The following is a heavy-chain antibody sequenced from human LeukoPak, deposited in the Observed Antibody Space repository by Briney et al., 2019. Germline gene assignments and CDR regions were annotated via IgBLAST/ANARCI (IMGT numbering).Heavy chain of an antibody. CDR3: AREGYSYGYETLNYFDY. D-gene: IGHD5-18*01. J-gene: IGHJ4*02. Sequence: PGGSLRLSCAASGFTFSSYAMHWVRQAPGKGLEWVAVISYDGSNKYYADSVKGRFTIPRDNSKNTLYLQMNSLRAEDTAVYYCAREGYSYGYETLNYFDYWGQGTLVTVSS. CDR2: ISYDGSNK. V-gene: IGHV3-30-3*01. CDR1: GFTFSSYA.